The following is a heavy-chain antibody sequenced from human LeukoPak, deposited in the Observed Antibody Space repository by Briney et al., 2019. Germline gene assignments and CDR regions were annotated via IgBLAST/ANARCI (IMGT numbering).Heavy chain of an antibody. J-gene: IGHJ4*02. Sequence: ASVKVSCKASGYTFTSYGISWVRQAPGQGLEWMGWISAYNGNTNYAQKLKGRVTMTTATSRSTACMELRRLRSDDTAVYYCAREWRDGYNRKDINHDYWGQGTLVTVSS. D-gene: IGHD5-24*01. CDR3: AREWRDGYNRKDINHDY. CDR2: ISAYNGNT. CDR1: GYTFTSYG. V-gene: IGHV1-18*01.